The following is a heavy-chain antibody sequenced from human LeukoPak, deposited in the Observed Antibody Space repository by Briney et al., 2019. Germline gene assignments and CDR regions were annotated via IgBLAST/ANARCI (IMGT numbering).Heavy chain of an antibody. CDR2: IYYSGST. CDR3: ARPPEYSSSPGSRVYYMDV. CDR1: GGSISSSSYY. D-gene: IGHD6-6*01. Sequence: SETLSLTCTVSGGSISSSSYYWGWIRQPPGKGLEWIGSIYYSGSTNYNPSLKSRVTISVDTSKNQFSLKLSSVTAADTAVYYCARPPEYSSSPGSRVYYMDVWGKGTTVTVSS. V-gene: IGHV4-39*07. J-gene: IGHJ6*03.